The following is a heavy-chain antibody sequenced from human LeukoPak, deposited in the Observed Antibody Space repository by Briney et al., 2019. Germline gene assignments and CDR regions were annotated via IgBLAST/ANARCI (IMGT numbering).Heavy chain of an antibody. CDR1: GGTFSSYA. CDR3: ARVETVYYGMDV. J-gene: IGHJ6*02. CDR2: IIPIFGTA. V-gene: IGHV1-69*13. Sequence: GASVKVSCKASGGTFSSYAISWVRQAPGQGLEWMGGIIPIFGTANYAQEFQGRVTITADESTSTAYMELSSLRSEDTAVYYCARVETVYYGMDVWGQGTTVTVSS.